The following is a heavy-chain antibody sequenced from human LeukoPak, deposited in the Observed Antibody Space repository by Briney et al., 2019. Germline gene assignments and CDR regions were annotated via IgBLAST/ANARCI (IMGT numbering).Heavy chain of an antibody. Sequence: GGSLRLSCAASGFIFSSYGMHWVRQAPGKGLEWVAVIWYDGSNKYYADSVKGRFTISRDNSKNTLYLQMNSLRAEDTAVYYCARDPQRRGYSYGLFWGQGTMVTVSS. V-gene: IGHV3-33*01. CDR3: ARDPQRRGYSYGLF. CDR1: GFIFSSYG. D-gene: IGHD5-18*01. CDR2: IWYDGSNK. J-gene: IGHJ3*01.